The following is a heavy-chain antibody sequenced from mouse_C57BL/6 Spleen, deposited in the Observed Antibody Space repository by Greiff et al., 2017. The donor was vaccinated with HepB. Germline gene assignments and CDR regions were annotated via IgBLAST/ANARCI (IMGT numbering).Heavy chain of an antibody. CDR2: IDPSDSYT. Sequence: VQLQQSGAELVMPGASVKLSCKASGYTFTSYWMHWVKQRPGQGLEWIGEIDPSDSYTNYNQKFKGKSTLTVDKSSSTAYMQLSSLTSEDSAVYYCARQGGTDYAMDYWGQGTSVTVSS. J-gene: IGHJ4*01. V-gene: IGHV1-69*01. CDR3: ARQGGTDYAMDY. CDR1: GYTFTSYW. D-gene: IGHD4-1*01.